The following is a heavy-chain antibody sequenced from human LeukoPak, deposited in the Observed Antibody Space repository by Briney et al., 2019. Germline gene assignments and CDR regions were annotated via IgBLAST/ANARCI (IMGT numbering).Heavy chain of an antibody. CDR1: GDRVSTTNAA. V-gene: IGHV6-1*01. CDR3: AREKVVIAATHYYGMDV. CDR2: TYYRSKWYN. Sequence: SQTLSLTCAISGDRVSTTNAAWSWIRQSPSSCLEWLGRTYYRSKWYNYYAGSVKSRIIFNPDTSKNQFSLQLNSVTPEDTAVYYCAREKVVIAATHYYGMDVWGQGTTVTVSS. D-gene: IGHD2-15*01. J-gene: IGHJ6*02.